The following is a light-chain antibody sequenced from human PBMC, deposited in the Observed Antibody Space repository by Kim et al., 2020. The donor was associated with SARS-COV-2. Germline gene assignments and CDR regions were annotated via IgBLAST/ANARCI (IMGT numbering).Light chain of an antibody. CDR1: SSNIGSNY. Sequence: GQRVTISCSGSSSNIGSNYVYWYQQLPGTAPKLLIYRNNQRPSGVPDRFSGSKSGTSPSLAISGLRSEDEADYYCAAWDDSLSGRVFGGGTQLTVL. CDR3: AAWDDSLSGRV. CDR2: RNN. J-gene: IGLJ3*02. V-gene: IGLV1-47*01.